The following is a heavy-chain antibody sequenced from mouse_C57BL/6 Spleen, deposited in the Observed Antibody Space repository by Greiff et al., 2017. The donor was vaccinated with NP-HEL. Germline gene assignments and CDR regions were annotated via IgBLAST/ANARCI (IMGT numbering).Heavy chain of an antibody. Sequence: VQLQQSGAELVRPGASVTLSCKASGYTFTDYEMHWVKQTPVHGLEWIGAIDPETGGTAYNQKFKGKAILTADKSSSTAYMELRSLTSEDSAVYYCTKIYYGNGFAYWGQRTLVTVSA. CDR2: IDPETGGT. J-gene: IGHJ3*01. V-gene: IGHV1-15*01. CDR3: TKIYYGNGFAY. CDR1: GYTFTDYE. D-gene: IGHD2-1*01.